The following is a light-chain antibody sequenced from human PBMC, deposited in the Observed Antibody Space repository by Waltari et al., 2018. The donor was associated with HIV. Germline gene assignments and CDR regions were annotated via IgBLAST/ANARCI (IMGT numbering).Light chain of an antibody. J-gene: IGLJ2*01. CDR2: YDD. Sequence: QSVLTQPPSVSEAPRQRVAIPCSGSSSDIANNAVNWYQQLPGKAPKLLIYYDDLLPPGASDPFSCSKSGTSASLAIGGLQSEDEADYYCAAWDDSLNGPVFGGGTKLTVL. V-gene: IGLV1-36*01. CDR1: SSDIANNA. CDR3: AAWDDSLNGPV.